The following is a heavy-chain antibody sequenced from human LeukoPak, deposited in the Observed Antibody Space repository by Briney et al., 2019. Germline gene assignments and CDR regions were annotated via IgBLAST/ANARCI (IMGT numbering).Heavy chain of an antibody. D-gene: IGHD2-2*01. V-gene: IGHV3-48*03. CDR3: ATTSPRYCSRTSCFGGFFDY. CDR2: ISGGGTNV. J-gene: IGHJ4*02. Sequence: GGSLRLSCVASGFTFSGYEVHWVRQAPGKGLEWISYISGGGTNVDYADSVKGRFTISRDNAKNSLYLQMYSLRAEDTAVYYCATTSPRYCSRTSCFGGFFDYWGQGTLVTVSS. CDR1: GFTFSGYE.